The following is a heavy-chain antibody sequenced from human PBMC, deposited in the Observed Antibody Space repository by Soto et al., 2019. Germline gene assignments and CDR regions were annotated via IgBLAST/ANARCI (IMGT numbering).Heavy chain of an antibody. CDR2: IKQDGSEK. CDR3: ARGGRDAYDWFDP. CDR1: GFTFSEYW. J-gene: IGHJ5*02. V-gene: IGHV3-7*01. Sequence: EAQLVESGGGLVQPGGSLRVSCAVSGFTFSEYWMSWVRQVPGKGLEWVAKIKQDGSEKDYVDSVKGRFTISRDNANNSLYLHMYNLRVEDTAIYYCARGGRDAYDWFDPWGQGTLVTVSS. D-gene: IGHD3-16*01.